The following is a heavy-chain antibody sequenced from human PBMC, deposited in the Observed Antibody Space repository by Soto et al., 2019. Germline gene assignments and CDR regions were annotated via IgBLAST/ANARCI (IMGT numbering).Heavy chain of an antibody. J-gene: IGHJ4*02. CDR3: ARTGSSGYYYETFDY. CDR2: IIPIFGTA. Sequence: SVKVSCKASGGTFSSYAISWLRQSPGQGLEWMGGIIPIFGTANYAQKFQGRVTITADESTSTAYMELSSLRSEDTAVYYCARTGSSGYYYETFDYWGQGTLVTVSS. CDR1: GGTFSSYA. D-gene: IGHD3-22*01. V-gene: IGHV1-69*13.